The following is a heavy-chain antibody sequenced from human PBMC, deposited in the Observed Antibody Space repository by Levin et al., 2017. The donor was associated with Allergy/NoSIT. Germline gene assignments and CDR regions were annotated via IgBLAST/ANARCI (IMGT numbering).Heavy chain of an antibody. CDR1: GYTFTGYY. D-gene: IGHD6-19*01. CDR3: AGSGWSRGGY. V-gene: IGHV1-2*02. CDR2: TNANSGDT. Sequence: GESLNISCKTSGYTFTGYYLHWVRQAPGQGLEWMGWTNANSGDTKYAQKFQGRVTMTRDTSTSTGYMELSRLRSDDTAVYYCAGSGWSRGGYWGQGTLVTVSS. J-gene: IGHJ4*02.